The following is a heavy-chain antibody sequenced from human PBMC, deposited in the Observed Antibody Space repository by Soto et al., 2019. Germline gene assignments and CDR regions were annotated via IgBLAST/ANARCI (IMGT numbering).Heavy chain of an antibody. CDR2: IYYSGST. CDR1: GGSVSSYY. V-gene: IGHV4-59*02. CDR3: ARSPYDSSGYYLEGFDY. J-gene: IGHJ4*02. Sequence: SETLSLTCTVSGGSVSSYYWSWIRQPPGKGLEWIGYIYYSGSTNYNPSLKSRVTISVDTSKNQFSLKLSSVTAADTAVYYCARSPYDSSGYYLEGFDYWGQGTLVTVSS. D-gene: IGHD3-22*01.